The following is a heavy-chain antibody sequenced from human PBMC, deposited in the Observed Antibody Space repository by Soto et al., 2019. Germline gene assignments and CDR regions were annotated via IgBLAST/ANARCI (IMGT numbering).Heavy chain of an antibody. J-gene: IGHJ6*02. D-gene: IGHD3-10*01. V-gene: IGHV6-1*01. CDR1: GDRVSSDTSA. Sequence: QTLSLTCAISGDRVSSDTSAWIWIRQSPSRGLDWLGRTYYKSKWNNDYALSVKSRITISPDISQNQFSLDLDSVPPQDTAFYYCVGVTCFRAMDVSSQGTPETDSS. CDR2: TYYKSKWNN. CDR3: VGVTCFRAMDV.